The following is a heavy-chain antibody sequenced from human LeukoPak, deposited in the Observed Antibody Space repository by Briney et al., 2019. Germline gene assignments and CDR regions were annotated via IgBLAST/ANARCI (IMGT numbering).Heavy chain of an antibody. Sequence: PGESLKISCQVSGYIFTHYWIGWVRQMPGKGLESMGIIYPADSDTTYSPSFQGQVTISADKSIDTVYPQWSSLKASDTAMYYCARQSRDGSKTRGYFFDHWGQGTLVTVSS. CDR3: ARQSRDGSKTRGYFFDH. V-gene: IGHV5-51*01. CDR1: GYIFTHYW. J-gene: IGHJ5*02. CDR2: IYPADSDT. D-gene: IGHD3-10*01.